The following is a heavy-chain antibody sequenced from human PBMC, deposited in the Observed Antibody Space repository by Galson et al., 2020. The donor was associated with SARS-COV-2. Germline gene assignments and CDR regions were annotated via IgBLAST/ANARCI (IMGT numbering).Heavy chain of an antibody. J-gene: IGHJ6*01. V-gene: IGHV1-24*01. CDR3: ATSFAVVRGASGCYYCYYGMDV. D-gene: IGHD3-10*01. Sequence: ASVTVSCKVSGYTHTQLSMHWLRQPPGKGLEWMGGFHPEDGETINAHKFQGRLTITEDTSPDTAYMELSSLRSEDTAVYYCATSFAVVRGASGCYYCYYGMDVGGQWTTVAVS. CDR2: FHPEDGET. CDR1: GYTHTQLS.